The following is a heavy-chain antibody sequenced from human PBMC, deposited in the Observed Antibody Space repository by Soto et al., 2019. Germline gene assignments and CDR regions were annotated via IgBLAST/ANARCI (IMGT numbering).Heavy chain of an antibody. Sequence: QVQLVESEGGVVQPGRSLRLSCAASGFTFSSYGMHWVRQAPGKGLEWVAVIWYDGSNKYYADSVKGRFTISRDNSKNTLYLQMNSLRTEDTAVYYCARDRRGVAGIFDYWGQGTLVTVSS. J-gene: IGHJ4*02. V-gene: IGHV3-33*01. CDR1: GFTFSSYG. D-gene: IGHD6-19*01. CDR3: ARDRRGVAGIFDY. CDR2: IWYDGSNK.